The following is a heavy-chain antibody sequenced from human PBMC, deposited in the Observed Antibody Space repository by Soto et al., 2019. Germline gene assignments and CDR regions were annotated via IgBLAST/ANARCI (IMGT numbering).Heavy chain of an antibody. D-gene: IGHD1-26*01. Sequence: HPGGSLRLSCAASGFTFSSYAMHWVRQAPGKGLEWVAVISYDGSNKYYADSVEGRFTISRDNSKNTLYLQMNSLRAEDTAVYYCARNTGSGSYKRGYYYYYGMDVWGQGTTVTVSS. CDR1: GFTFSSYA. V-gene: IGHV3-30-3*01. CDR3: ARNTGSGSYKRGYYYYYGMDV. CDR2: ISYDGSNK. J-gene: IGHJ6*02.